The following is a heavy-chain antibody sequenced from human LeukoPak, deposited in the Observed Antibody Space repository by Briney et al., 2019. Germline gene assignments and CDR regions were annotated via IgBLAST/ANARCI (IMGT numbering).Heavy chain of an antibody. D-gene: IGHD2-15*01. J-gene: IGHJ6*03. CDR3: ARLGRLHYYYYYMDV. V-gene: IGHV4-30-2*03. CDR1: GGSISSGGYY. Sequence: SQTLSLTCTVSGGSISSGGYYWSWIRQPPGKGLEWIGYIYHSGSTYYNPSLKSRITIYVDTSKNQFSLKLSSVTAADTAVYYCARLGRLHYYYYYMDVWGKGTTVTVSS. CDR2: IYHSGST.